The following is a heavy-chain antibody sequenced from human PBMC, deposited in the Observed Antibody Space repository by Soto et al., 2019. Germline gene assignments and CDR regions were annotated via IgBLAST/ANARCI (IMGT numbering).Heavy chain of an antibody. CDR2: VSAYNGNT. J-gene: IGHJ4*02. Sequence: ASVKVSCKASGGTFSSYYINWVRQAPGQGLEWMGWVSAYNGNTHYEQKLQGRVTLTTDTSTSTAYMELRSLRSDDTAVYFCARGGQWDFLSDYWGQGTLVTVSS. D-gene: IGHD1-26*01. V-gene: IGHV1-18*01. CDR1: GGTFSSYY. CDR3: ARGGQWDFLSDY.